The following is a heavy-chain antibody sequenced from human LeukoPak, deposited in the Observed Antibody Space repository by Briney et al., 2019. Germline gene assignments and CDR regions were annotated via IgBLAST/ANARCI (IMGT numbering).Heavy chain of an antibody. D-gene: IGHD5-12*01. CDR1: GFIFSGHG. V-gene: IGHV3-30*02. Sequence: GGSLRLSCAASGFIFSGHGMHWFRQAPGKGLEWVAFIRYDGSNKYYADSVKGRFTISRDNSKNTLYLQMNSLRAEDTAVYYCAKSPIVAPSTFDYWGQGTLVTVSS. J-gene: IGHJ4*02. CDR3: AKSPIVAPSTFDY. CDR2: IRYDGSNK.